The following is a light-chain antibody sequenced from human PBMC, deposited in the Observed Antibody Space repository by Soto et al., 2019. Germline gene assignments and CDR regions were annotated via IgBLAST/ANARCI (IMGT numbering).Light chain of an antibody. CDR2: DAT. CDR1: QSISR. J-gene: IGKJ2*01. V-gene: IGKV1-5*01. Sequence: DIQMTQSPSTLSASVGDRVTITCRASQSISRLAWYQQKPGQAPKLLIYDATRLHNGVPSRFSGSGSGTEFTLTISSLQPDDFATYYCQQYNSYSLTFGQGTKLGIQ. CDR3: QQYNSYSLT.